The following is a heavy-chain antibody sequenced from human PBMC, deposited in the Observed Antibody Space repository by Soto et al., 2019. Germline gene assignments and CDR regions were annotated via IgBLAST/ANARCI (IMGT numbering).Heavy chain of an antibody. CDR2: IWYDGSNK. J-gene: IGHJ4*02. Sequence: GSLRLSCAASGFSFSSYGMHWVRQAPGKGLEWVAVIWYDGSNKYYADSVKGRFTISRDSSKNTLYLQMNSLRAEDTAVYYCAREGYYDSSGYFYLNYWGQGTLVTVSS. D-gene: IGHD3-22*01. CDR3: AREGYYDSSGYFYLNY. CDR1: GFSFSSYG. V-gene: IGHV3-33*01.